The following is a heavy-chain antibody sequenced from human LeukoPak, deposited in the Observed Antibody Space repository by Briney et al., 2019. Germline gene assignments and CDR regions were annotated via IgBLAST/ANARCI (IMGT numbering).Heavy chain of an antibody. CDR1: GFTFSAYG. D-gene: IGHD1-14*01. Sequence: GGSLRLSCAASGFTFSAYGMHWVRQAPGKGLEWVAVVGYDGGNKYYADSVKGRFTVSRDNSKNTLYLQMNSLRVEDTALYYCARDLNLPDAFDVWGQGTMVTVSS. CDR2: VGYDGGNK. J-gene: IGHJ3*01. V-gene: IGHV3-33*01. CDR3: ARDLNLPDAFDV.